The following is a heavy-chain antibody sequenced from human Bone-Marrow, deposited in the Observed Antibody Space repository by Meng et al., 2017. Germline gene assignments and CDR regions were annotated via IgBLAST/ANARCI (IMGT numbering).Heavy chain of an antibody. V-gene: IGHV4-30-4*01. CDR1: DGSISSSAPYY. CDR3: ARVWDGYTFDY. J-gene: IGHJ4*02. Sequence: QVQLQESGPGLVEPAQTLSLTCTVSDGSISSSAPYYWCWIRQPPGKGLEWIGYIFYRGNTYYNPSLTSRVTISVDTSQNQFSLRLISVTAADTAVYYCARVWDGYTFDYWGQGSLVTVSS. D-gene: IGHD5-24*01. CDR2: IFYRGNT.